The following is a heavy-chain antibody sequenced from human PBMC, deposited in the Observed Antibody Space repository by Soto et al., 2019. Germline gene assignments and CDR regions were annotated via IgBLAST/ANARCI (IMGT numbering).Heavy chain of an antibody. CDR2: ISGSGGST. J-gene: IGHJ6*02. CDR1: GFTFSSYA. D-gene: IGHD6-13*01. Sequence: EVQLLESGGGLVQPGGSLRVSCAASGFTFSSYAMSWVRQAPGKGLEWVSAISGSGGSTYYADSVKGRFTISRDNSKKALYLEMNSLRAEDTAVYYCARDMYSSSWYFYYYSMDVWGQGTTVTVSS. CDR3: ARDMYSSSWYFYYYSMDV. V-gene: IGHV3-23*01.